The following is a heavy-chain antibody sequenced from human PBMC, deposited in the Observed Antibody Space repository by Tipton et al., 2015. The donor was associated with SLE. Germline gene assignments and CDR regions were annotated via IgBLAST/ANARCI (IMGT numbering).Heavy chain of an antibody. D-gene: IGHD3-16*01. V-gene: IGHV4-39*01. Sequence: TLSLTCTVSGGSINTNNYYWGWVRQPPGKGLEWIGSVFYSGTTYYRPSLRSRVTISIDTSKNQFSLKLSSVTAADTAVYYCAREDLWGIDYWGQGTLVTVSP. CDR3: AREDLWGIDY. J-gene: IGHJ4*02. CDR2: VFYSGTT. CDR1: GGSINTNNYY.